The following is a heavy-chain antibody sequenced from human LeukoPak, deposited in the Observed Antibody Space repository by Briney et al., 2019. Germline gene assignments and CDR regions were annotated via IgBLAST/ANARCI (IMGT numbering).Heavy chain of an antibody. D-gene: IGHD3-10*01. CDR1: GYTFTSYG. Sequence: ASVKVSCKASGYTFTSYGISWVRQAPGQGLEWMGWISAYNGNTNYAQKLQGRVTMTTDTSTSTAYMELRSLRSDDTAVYYCARDVPWFGELLGQVVWGQGTTVTVSS. CDR3: ARDVPWFGELLGQVV. V-gene: IGHV1-18*01. CDR2: ISAYNGNT. J-gene: IGHJ6*02.